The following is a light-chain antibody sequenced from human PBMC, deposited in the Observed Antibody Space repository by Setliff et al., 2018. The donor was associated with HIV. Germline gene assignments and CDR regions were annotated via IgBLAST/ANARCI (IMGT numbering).Light chain of an antibody. CDR1: NIGSKS. Sequence: SYELTQPPSVSVAPGKTARITCGGNNIGSKSVHWYQQKPGQAPVLVVYDDNDRPSGIPERFSGSNSGNTVTLTISRVEAGDEADYYCQVWDSSSDHHVFGTGTKVTVL. CDR2: DDN. V-gene: IGLV3-21*03. CDR3: QVWDSSSDHHV. J-gene: IGLJ1*01.